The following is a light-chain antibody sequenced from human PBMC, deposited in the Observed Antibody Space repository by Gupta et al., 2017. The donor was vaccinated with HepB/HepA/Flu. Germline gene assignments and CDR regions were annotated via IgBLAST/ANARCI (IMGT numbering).Light chain of an antibody. CDR3: HIWDSSRDHVGV. Sequence: SYELRQPPSVSVALGETATITCGGNNIGSKSVYWYQQKSGQAPVLVVHDDSDRPAGIPERFSGSNSGNTATLTISRVEVGDEADYYCHIWDSSRDHVGVFGGGTELIVL. V-gene: IGLV3-21*02. CDR1: NIGSKS. J-gene: IGLJ2*01. CDR2: DDS.